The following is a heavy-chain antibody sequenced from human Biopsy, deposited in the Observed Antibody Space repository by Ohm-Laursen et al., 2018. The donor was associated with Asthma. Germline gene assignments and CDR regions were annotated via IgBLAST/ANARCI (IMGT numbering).Heavy chain of an antibody. Sequence: LRLSCSASGFAVSRDHMFWVRQAPGKGLEWVSVIYSGRTSHTADSVRGRFTISRDYSKNTLYLQMHSLRAEDTAVYYCARGDSSNWSHYYFDYWGQGTLVTVSS. CDR1: GFAVSRDH. CDR2: IYSGRTS. J-gene: IGHJ4*02. D-gene: IGHD3-22*01. CDR3: ARGDSSNWSHYYFDY. V-gene: IGHV3-53*01.